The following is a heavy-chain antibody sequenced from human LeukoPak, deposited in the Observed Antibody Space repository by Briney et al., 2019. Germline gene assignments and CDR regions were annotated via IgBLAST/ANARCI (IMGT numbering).Heavy chain of an antibody. J-gene: IGHJ4*02. CDR1: GFTFNNYG. Sequence: GGSLRLSCAASGFTFNNYGMHWVRQAPGKGLEWVALIQPDGNDKYYAGSVKGRFTVSRDNSKNTLYLQLNSLRAEDTAVYYCAKRDRETEFDYWGQGTLVTVSS. V-gene: IGHV3-30*02. CDR3: AKRDRETEFDY. D-gene: IGHD1-26*01. CDR2: IQPDGNDK.